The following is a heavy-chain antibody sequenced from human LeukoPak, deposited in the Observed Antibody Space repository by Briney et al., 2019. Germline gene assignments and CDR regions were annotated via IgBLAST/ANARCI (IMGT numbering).Heavy chain of an antibody. CDR3: AKVEGYYNRYFDL. V-gene: IGHV3-23*01. CDR2: ISCSGGST. Sequence: GGSLRLSCAASGFTFSNYAMSWVRQAPGKGLEWVSAISCSGGSTYYADSVKGRFTISRETSKNTLYVQMNSLRAEDTAVYYCAKVEGYYNRYFDLWGRGTLATVS. D-gene: IGHD1-26*01. J-gene: IGHJ2*01. CDR1: GFTFSNYA.